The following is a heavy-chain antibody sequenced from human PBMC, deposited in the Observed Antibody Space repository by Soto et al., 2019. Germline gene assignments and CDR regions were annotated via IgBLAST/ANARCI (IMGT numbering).Heavy chain of an antibody. CDR2: IGTAGDT. Sequence: GGSLRLSCAASGFTFSSYDMHWVRQATGKGLEWVSAIGTAGDTYYPGSVKGRFTISRENAKNSLYLQMNSLRAGDTAVYYCARGYGSGSYNWFDPWGQGTLVTVSS. CDR3: ARGYGSGSYNWFDP. J-gene: IGHJ5*02. CDR1: GFTFSSYD. V-gene: IGHV3-13*01. D-gene: IGHD3-10*01.